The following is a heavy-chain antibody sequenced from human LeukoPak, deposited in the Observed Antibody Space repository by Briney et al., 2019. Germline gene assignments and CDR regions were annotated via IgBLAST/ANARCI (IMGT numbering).Heavy chain of an antibody. V-gene: IGHV3-30*02. J-gene: IGHJ4*02. Sequence: GGSLRLSCVASGFTFSSNGMHWVRQAPGKGLEWVTFIQYDGSKKYYADSVRGRFTISRDNSKNTLYLEMNSLRAEDTAVYYCARDRAYYDSSGYYQYFDYWGQGTLVTVSS. CDR3: ARDRAYYDSSGYYQYFDY. D-gene: IGHD3-22*01. CDR1: GFTFSSNG. CDR2: IQYDGSKK.